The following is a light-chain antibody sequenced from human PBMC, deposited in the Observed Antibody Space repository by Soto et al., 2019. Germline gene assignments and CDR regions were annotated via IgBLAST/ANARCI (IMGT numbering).Light chain of an antibody. CDR3: QQYGSSFLT. CDR2: GAS. Sequence: EIVLTQSPGTLSLSPCERATLSCRASQSVSSSYLAWHQQKPGQAPRLLIYGASSRATGIPDRFSGSGSGTDFTLTISRLEPEDFAVYYCQQYGSSFLTFGGGTKVDIK. V-gene: IGKV3-20*01. J-gene: IGKJ4*01. CDR1: QSVSSSY.